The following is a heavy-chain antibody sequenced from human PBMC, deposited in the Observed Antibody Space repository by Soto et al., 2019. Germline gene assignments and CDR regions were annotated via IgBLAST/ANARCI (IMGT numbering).Heavy chain of an antibody. Sequence: TLSLTCAVSGGSISSSNWWSWVRQPPGKGLEWIGEIYHSGSTNYNPSLKNRVTISVDKSKNQFSLKMSSVTAADTAVYYCARSLTAKSYGMDVWGQGTTVTVSS. V-gene: IGHV4-4*02. CDR1: GGSISSSNW. CDR3: ARSLTAKSYGMDV. CDR2: IYHSGST. J-gene: IGHJ6*02.